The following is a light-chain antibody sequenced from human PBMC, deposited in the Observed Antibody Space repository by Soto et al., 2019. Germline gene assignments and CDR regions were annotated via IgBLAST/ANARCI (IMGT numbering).Light chain of an antibody. J-gene: IGLJ2*01. CDR1: SSDIGGSNF. CDR2: DVT. Sequence: QSALPQPRSVSGSPGQSVTISCTGNSSDIGGSNFVSWYQQHPGKAPKLMIYDVTKRPSGVPDRFSGSKSGNTASLTISGLQADDEADYYCCSYTGRVVFGGGTKLTVL. CDR3: CSYTGRVV. V-gene: IGLV2-11*01.